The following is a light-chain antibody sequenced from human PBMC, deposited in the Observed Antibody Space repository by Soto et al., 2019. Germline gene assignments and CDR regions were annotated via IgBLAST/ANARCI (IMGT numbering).Light chain of an antibody. CDR3: AAWDDSLNGFWV. CDR1: SSNIGSNS. CDR2: NDN. Sequence: SVLAQPPSASGTPGQRVMISCSGSSSNIGSNSVNWYQQLPGTAPKLLIYNDNQRPSGVPDRFSGSKSGTSASLAISGLQSEDEADYYCAAWDDSLNGFWVFGGGTKLTVL. J-gene: IGLJ3*02. V-gene: IGLV1-44*01.